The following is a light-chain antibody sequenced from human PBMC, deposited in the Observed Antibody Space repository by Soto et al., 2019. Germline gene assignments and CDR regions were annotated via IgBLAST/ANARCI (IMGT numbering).Light chain of an antibody. J-gene: IGKJ3*01. V-gene: IGKV3-20*01. CDR2: GAS. Sequence: EIVLTQSPGTLSLSPGERATLSCRASQTVTSSYLAWYQQKPGQAPRLLIYGASTRATGIPDRFSGSGSGTDFTLTISRLEPEDFAVYYCQQYVRMPHFTFGPGTKVDIK. CDR3: QQYVRMPHFT. CDR1: QTVTSSY.